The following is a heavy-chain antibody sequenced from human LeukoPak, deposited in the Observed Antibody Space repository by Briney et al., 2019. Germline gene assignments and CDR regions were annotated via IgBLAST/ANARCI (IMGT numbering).Heavy chain of an antibody. CDR1: GYSFTSYW. Sequence: GESLKISCKGSGYSFTSYWIGWVRQMPGKGLEWMGIIYPGDSDTRYSPSFQGQVTISADKSISTAYLQWSSLKASDTAMYYCARRKLSGYPEVWAFDIWGQGTMVTVSS. CDR2: IYPGDSDT. CDR3: ARRKLSGYPEVWAFDI. D-gene: IGHD3-22*01. J-gene: IGHJ3*02. V-gene: IGHV5-51*01.